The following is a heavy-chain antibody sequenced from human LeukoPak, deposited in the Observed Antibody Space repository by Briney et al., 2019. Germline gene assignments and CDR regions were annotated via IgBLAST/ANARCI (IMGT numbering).Heavy chain of an antibody. D-gene: IGHD3-10*01. CDR2: IRSKANSYAT. J-gene: IGHJ6*03. CDR3: TSNGGAQGHYYYMDV. V-gene: IGHV3-73*01. Sequence: GGSLRLSCAASGFTFSGSAMHWVRQASGKGLEWVGRIRSKANSYATAYAASVKGRFTISRDNPKNTAYLQMNSLKTEDTAVYYCTSNGGAQGHYYYMDVWGKGTTVTVSS. CDR1: GFTFSGSA.